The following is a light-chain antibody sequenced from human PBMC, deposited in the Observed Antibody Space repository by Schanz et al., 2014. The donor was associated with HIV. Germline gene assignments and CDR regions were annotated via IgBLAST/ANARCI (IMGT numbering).Light chain of an antibody. CDR2: AST. CDR1: SSNIGSNT. CDR3: QSFDSSLSVL. Sequence: QSVLTQPPSASGTPGQRVTISCSGRSSNIGSNTVNWYQQLPGTAPKLLIYASTSRPSGVPDRFSGSKSGTSASLAITGLQAEDEADYYCQSFDSSLSVLFGGGTKLTVL. J-gene: IGLJ2*01. V-gene: IGLV1-44*01.